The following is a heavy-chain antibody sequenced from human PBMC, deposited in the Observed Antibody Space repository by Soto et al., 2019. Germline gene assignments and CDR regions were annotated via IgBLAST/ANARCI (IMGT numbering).Heavy chain of an antibody. CDR1: GFTFSSYA. Sequence: PGGSLRLSCAASGFTFSSYAMSWVRQAPGKGLEWVSAISGSGGSTYYADSVKGRFTISRDNSKNTLYLQMNSLRAEDTAVYYCAKGRSPDNWNYQGHAFDIWGQGTMVTVSS. CDR3: AKGRSPDNWNYQGHAFDI. D-gene: IGHD1-7*01. CDR2: ISGSGGST. J-gene: IGHJ3*02. V-gene: IGHV3-23*01.